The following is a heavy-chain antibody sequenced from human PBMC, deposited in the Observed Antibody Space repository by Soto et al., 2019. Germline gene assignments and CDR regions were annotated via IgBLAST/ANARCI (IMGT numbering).Heavy chain of an antibody. CDR3: ARVYRITMVRGELSEY. D-gene: IGHD3-10*01. V-gene: IGHV1-18*01. CDR2: ISAYNGKT. Sequence: QVQLVQSGAEVKKPGASVKVSCKASGYTFTSYGISWVRQAPGQGLESMGWISAYNGKTNDAQKLQGRVTMTTDTSTSTANMELRSLRSDDTAVYYCARVYRITMVRGELSEYWGQGTLVTVSS. CDR1: GYTFTSYG. J-gene: IGHJ4*02.